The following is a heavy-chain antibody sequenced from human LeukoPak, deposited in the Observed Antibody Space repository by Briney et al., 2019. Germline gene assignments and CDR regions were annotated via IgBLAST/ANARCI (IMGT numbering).Heavy chain of an antibody. Sequence: SETLSLTCAVYGGSFSGYYWTWIRQPPGKGLEWIAEVTHSGSTNYSPSLKSRVTISVDTSKNLFSLKLSSVTAADTAIYYCARLALGFGELHGMDVWGQGTTVTVSS. V-gene: IGHV4-34*01. CDR3: ARLALGFGELHGMDV. CDR1: GGSFSGYY. D-gene: IGHD3-10*01. CDR2: VTHSGST. J-gene: IGHJ6*01.